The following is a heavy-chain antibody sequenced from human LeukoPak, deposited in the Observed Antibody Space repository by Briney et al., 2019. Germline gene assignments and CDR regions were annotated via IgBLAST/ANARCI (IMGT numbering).Heavy chain of an antibody. D-gene: IGHD4-17*01. CDR1: GGSISSYY. V-gene: IGHV4-59*08. Sequence: KSSETLSLTCTVSGGSISSYYWSWIRQPPGKGLEWIGYIYYSGSTNYNPSLKSRVTISVDTSKNQFSLKLSSVTAADTAVYYCARHLTTVTPFDYWGQGTLVTVSS. CDR3: ARHLTTVTPFDY. CDR2: IYYSGST. J-gene: IGHJ4*02.